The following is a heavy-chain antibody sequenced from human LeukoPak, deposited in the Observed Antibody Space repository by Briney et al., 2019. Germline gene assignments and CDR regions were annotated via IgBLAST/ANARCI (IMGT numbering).Heavy chain of an antibody. CDR1: GFXFSSYA. CDR3: AKWYYFGY. Sequence: PGGSLRLSCAASGFXFSSYAISWFRQAPGKGLVWVSALSGSGGATYYADSVKGRFTISRDNSQNTLYLQMNSLRAEDTAVYYCAKWYYFGYWGQGTLVTVSS. CDR2: LSGSGGAT. J-gene: IGHJ4*02. V-gene: IGHV3-23*01.